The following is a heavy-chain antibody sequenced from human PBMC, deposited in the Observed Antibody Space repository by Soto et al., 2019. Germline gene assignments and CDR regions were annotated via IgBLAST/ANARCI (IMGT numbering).Heavy chain of an antibody. CDR3: ARYCSSTICYTDAFDI. CDR2: ISSSSSTI. D-gene: IGHD2-2*01. V-gene: IGHV3-48*02. Sequence: EVQLVESGGGLVQPGGSLRLSCAASGFTFSSYSMNWVRQAPGKGLEWVSYISSSSSTIYYADSVKGRFTISRDNAKNSLYLQMNSLRDEDTAVYYCARYCSSTICYTDAFDIWGQGTMVTVSS. CDR1: GFTFSSYS. J-gene: IGHJ3*02.